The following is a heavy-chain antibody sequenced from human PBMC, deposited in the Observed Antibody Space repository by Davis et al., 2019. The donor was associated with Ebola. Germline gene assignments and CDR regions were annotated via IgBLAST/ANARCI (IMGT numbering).Heavy chain of an antibody. J-gene: IGHJ4*02. CDR3: ARAQFPTTSDH. CDR2: INPHNGNT. V-gene: IGHV1-18*04. CDR1: GYTFTAYY. D-gene: IGHD1-1*01. Sequence: ASVKVSCKASGYTFTAYYLHWVRQAPGQGLEWMGWINPHNGNTNYAQNVQGRVIMTSDTATTTAYMEVGSLRSDDTAVYYCARAQFPTTSDHWGQGTLVTVSS.